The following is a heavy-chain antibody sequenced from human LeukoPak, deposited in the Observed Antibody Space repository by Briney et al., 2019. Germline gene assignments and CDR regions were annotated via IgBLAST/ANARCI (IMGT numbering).Heavy chain of an antibody. Sequence: PGGSLRLSCAASGFTFSSYAMHWVRQAPGKGLEWVAVISYDGSNKYYADSVKGRFTISSDNSKNTLYLQMNSLRAEDTAVYYCARDGRDTAMVRNWFDPWGQGTLVTVSS. J-gene: IGHJ5*02. V-gene: IGHV3-30*04. D-gene: IGHD5-18*01. CDR3: ARDGRDTAMVRNWFDP. CDR2: ISYDGSNK. CDR1: GFTFSSYA.